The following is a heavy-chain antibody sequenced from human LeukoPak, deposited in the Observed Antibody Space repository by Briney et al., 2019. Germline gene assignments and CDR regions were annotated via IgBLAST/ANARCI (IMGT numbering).Heavy chain of an antibody. CDR3: ARVRPTVVGYDAFDI. CDR2: IYYSGST. V-gene: IGHV4-31*03. Sequence: SGTLSLTCTVSGGSISSGGYYWSWIRQHPGKGLKWIGYIYYSGSTYYNPSLKSRVTISVDTSKNQFSLKLSSVTAADTAVYYCARVRPTVVGYDAFDIWGQGTMVTVSS. CDR1: GGSISSGGYY. J-gene: IGHJ3*02. D-gene: IGHD4-23*01.